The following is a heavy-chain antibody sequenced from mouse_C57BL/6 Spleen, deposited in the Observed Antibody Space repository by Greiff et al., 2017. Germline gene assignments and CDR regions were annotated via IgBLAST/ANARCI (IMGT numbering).Heavy chain of an antibody. CDR1: GYAFSSYW. J-gene: IGHJ1*03. Sequence: QVQLKESGAELVKPGASVKISCKASGYAFSSYWMNWVKQRPGKGLEWIGQIYPGDGDTNYNGKFKGKATLTADKSSSTAYMQLSSLTSEDSAVYFCAQGDGDWYFDVWGTGTTVTVSS. D-gene: IGHD3-3*01. V-gene: IGHV1-80*01. CDR2: IYPGDGDT. CDR3: AQGDGDWYFDV.